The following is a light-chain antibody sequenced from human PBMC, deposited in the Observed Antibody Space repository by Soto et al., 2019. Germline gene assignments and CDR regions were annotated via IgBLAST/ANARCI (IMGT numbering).Light chain of an antibody. J-gene: IGKJ5*01. V-gene: IGKV1-8*01. Sequence: AIRMTQSPSSLSASTGDRVTITCRASQGISSYLAWYQQKPGKAPKLLIYAASTLQSGVPSRFSGSGSGTDFTLTISCLQSEDFATYYCQQYYSYPLTFGQGPRLEI. CDR1: QGISSY. CDR3: QQYYSYPLT. CDR2: AAS.